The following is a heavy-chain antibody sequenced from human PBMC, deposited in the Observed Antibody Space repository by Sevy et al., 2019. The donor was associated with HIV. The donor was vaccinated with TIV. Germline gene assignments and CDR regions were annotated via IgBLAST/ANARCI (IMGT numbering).Heavy chain of an antibody. J-gene: IGHJ4*02. D-gene: IGHD2-15*01. CDR1: GYTFTSYD. CDR3: ARELKLQAKTLGLVY. CDR2: MNPNSGNT. Sequence: ASLKVSCKASGYTFTSYDINWVRQATGQGLEWMGWMNPNSGNTGYAQKFQGRVTMTRNTSISTAYMELSSLRSEDTAVYYCARELKLQAKTLGLVYWGQGTLVTVSS. V-gene: IGHV1-8*01.